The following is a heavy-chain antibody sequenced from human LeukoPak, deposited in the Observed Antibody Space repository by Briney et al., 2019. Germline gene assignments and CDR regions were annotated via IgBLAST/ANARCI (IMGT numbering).Heavy chain of an antibody. CDR2: INPNSGGT. CDR3: ARDLGRWLQLSRYFDY. J-gene: IGHJ4*02. CDR1: GYTFTGYY. V-gene: IGHV1-2*02. D-gene: IGHD5-24*01. Sequence: SAKVSCKASGYTFTGYYMHWVRQAPGQGLEGMGWINPNSGGTNYAQKFQGRVTMTRDTSISTAYMELSRLRSDNTAVYYCARDLGRWLQLSRYFDYWGQGTLVTVSS.